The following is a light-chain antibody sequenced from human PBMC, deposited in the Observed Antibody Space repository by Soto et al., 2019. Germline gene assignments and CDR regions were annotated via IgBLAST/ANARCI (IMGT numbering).Light chain of an antibody. J-gene: IGLJ2*01. CDR1: SSDVGTYNY. CDR2: DVS. CDR3: CSYAGGYTHAV. Sequence: QSVLTQPRSVSGPPGQSVSISCSGTSSDVGTYNYVSWYQQHPDKAPKLMIYDVSKRPSGVPDRFSGSKSGNTASLTISGLQAEDEADYYCCSYAGGYTHAVFVGGTKVTVL. V-gene: IGLV2-11*01.